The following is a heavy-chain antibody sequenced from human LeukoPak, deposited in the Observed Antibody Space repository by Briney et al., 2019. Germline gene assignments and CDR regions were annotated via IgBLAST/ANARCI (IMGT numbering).Heavy chain of an antibody. CDR1: GYTFTSYG. Sequence: AAVKVSCRASGYTFTSYGISWVRQAPGQGLEWMGWISAYNGNTNYAQKLQGRVTMTTDTSTSTAYMELRSLRSDDTAVYYCARDDKKPTIFGVADAFDIWGQGTMVTVSS. D-gene: IGHD3-3*01. CDR3: ARDDKKPTIFGVADAFDI. J-gene: IGHJ3*02. CDR2: ISAYNGNT. V-gene: IGHV1-18*01.